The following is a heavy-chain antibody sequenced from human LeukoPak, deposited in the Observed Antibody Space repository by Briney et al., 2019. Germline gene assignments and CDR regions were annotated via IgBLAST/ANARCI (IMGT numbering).Heavy chain of an antibody. CDR3: AREKIAARNWFDP. CDR2: ISYDGSNK. Sequence: TGGSLRLSCAASGFTFSSYAMHWVRQAPGKGLEWVAVISYDGSNKYYADSVKGRFTISRDNPKNTLYLQMNSLRAEDTAVYYCAREKIAARNWFDPWGQGTLVTVSS. V-gene: IGHV3-30-3*01. D-gene: IGHD6-6*01. CDR1: GFTFSSYA. J-gene: IGHJ5*02.